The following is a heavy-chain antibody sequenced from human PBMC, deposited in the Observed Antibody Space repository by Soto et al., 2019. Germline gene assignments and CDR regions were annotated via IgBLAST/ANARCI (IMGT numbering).Heavy chain of an antibody. D-gene: IGHD1-26*01. V-gene: IGHV3-33*01. CDR3: ARDSTMGIVGATTCFDY. J-gene: IGHJ4*02. CDR2: IWYDGSNK. CDR1: GFTFSSYG. Sequence: GESLKISCAASGFTFSSYGMHWVRQAPGKGLEWVAVIWYDGSNKYYADSVKGRFTISRDNSKNTLYLQMNSLRAEDTAVYYCARDSTMGIVGATTCFDYWGQGTLVTVSS.